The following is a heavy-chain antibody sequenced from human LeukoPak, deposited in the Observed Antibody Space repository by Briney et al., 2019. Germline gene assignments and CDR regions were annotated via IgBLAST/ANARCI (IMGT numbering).Heavy chain of an antibody. V-gene: IGHV4-34*01. CDR3: ARGPRGFYDILTGYSYVAFDI. D-gene: IGHD3-9*01. J-gene: IGHJ3*02. CDR1: GGSFSGYY. Sequence: SETLSLTCAVYGGSFSGYYWSWIRQPPGKGLEWIGEINHSGSTNYIPSLKSRVTISVDTSKNQFSLKLSSVTAADTAVYYCARGPRGFYDILTGYSYVAFDIWGQGTMVTVSS. CDR2: INHSGST.